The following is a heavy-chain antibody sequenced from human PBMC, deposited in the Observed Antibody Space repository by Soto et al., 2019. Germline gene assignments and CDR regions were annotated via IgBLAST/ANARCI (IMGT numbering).Heavy chain of an antibody. CDR2: IYYSGST. CDR1: GGSISSGDYY. CDR3: ARATTAAFGVVFYYYYGMDV. J-gene: IGHJ6*02. V-gene: IGHV4-30-4*01. Sequence: SETLSLTCTVSGGSISSGDYYWSWIRQPPGKGLEWIGYIYYSGSTYYNPSLKSRVTISVDTSKNQFSLKLSSVTAADTAVYYCARATTAAFGVVFYYYYGMDVWGQGTTVTVSS. D-gene: IGHD3-3*01.